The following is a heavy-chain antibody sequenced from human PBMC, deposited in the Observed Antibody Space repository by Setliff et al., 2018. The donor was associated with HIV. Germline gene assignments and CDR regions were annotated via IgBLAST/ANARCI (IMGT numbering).Heavy chain of an antibody. V-gene: IGHV3-21*01. J-gene: IGHJ6*03. CDR2: ITTDSSYI. CDR3: ARDGTRLLAAMDV. CDR1: GFTISSYA. Sequence: PGGSLRLSCAASGFTISSYAMNWVRQAPGKGLEWVSVITTDSSYIFDADSVKGRFTISRDNAQNSLYLQMNNLRVEDTAVYYCARDGTRLLAAMDVWGKGTTVTVS.